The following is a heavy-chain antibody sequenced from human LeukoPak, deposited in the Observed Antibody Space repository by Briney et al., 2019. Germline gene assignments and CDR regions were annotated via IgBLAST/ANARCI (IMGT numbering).Heavy chain of an antibody. Sequence: ASVKVSCKASGYTFTGYYMHWVRQAPGQGLEWMGWINPNSGGTNYAQKFQGRVAMTTDTSTRTAYMELRSLSSVTAADTAVYYCARVTGYMIEDYFDYWGQGTLVTVSS. CDR1: GYTFTGYY. J-gene: IGHJ4*02. CDR3: ARVTGYMIEDYFDY. D-gene: IGHD3-22*01. CDR2: INPNSGGT. V-gene: IGHV1-2*02.